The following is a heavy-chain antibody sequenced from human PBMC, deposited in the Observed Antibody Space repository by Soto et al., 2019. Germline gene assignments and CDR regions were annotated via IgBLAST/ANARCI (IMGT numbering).Heavy chain of an antibody. J-gene: IGHJ3*02. CDR1: GYTFTRHY. D-gene: IGHD6-13*01. CDR3: ARDLLAAGSDALDI. Sequence: QMQLVQSGAEVKKPGASVKVSCKASGYTFTRHYIHWVRQAPGQGLEWMGIINSSGGHTYYAQKFQGRVALISDPSTRTVYMELSSLRAEDTAVYYCARDLLAAGSDALDIWGQGTMVTVSS. V-gene: IGHV1-46*01. CDR2: INSSGGHT.